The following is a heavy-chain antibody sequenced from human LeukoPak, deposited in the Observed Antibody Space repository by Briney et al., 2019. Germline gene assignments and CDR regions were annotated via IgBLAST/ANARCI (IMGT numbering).Heavy chain of an antibody. CDR1: GYTFTSYD. CDR3: ARPTYYYDSSGYYPQESFDY. Sequence: ASVKVSCKASGYTFTSYDINWVRQAPGQGLEWMGWINPNSGGTNYAQKFQGRVTMTRDTSISTAYTELSRLRSDDTAVYYCARPTYYYDSSGYYPQESFDYWGQGTLVTVSS. V-gene: IGHV1-2*02. J-gene: IGHJ4*02. CDR2: INPNSGGT. D-gene: IGHD3-22*01.